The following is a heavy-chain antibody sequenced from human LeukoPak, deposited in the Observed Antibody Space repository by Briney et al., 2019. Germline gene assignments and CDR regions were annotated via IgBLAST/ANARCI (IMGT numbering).Heavy chain of an antibody. V-gene: IGHV4-31*03. CDR2: IYYSGST. D-gene: IGHD2-8*01. Sequence: SQTLSLTCTVSGGSISSGGYYWSWIRQHPGKGLEWIGYIYYSGSTYYNPSLKSRVTISVDTSKNQFSLKLSSVTAADTAVYYCARHASAWCMLCPFDYWGQGTLVTVSS. CDR3: ARHASAWCMLCPFDY. CDR1: GGSISSGGYY. J-gene: IGHJ4*02.